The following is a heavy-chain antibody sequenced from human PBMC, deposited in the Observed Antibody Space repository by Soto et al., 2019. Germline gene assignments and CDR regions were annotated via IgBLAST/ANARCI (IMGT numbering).Heavy chain of an antibody. CDR1: GFAFSSYW. Sequence: EVQLVESGGGLVQPGGSLRLTCAASGFAFSSYWMHWVRQAPGKGLVWVSRINSDGGSTIYADSVKGRFTISRDNAKNMVYLQMNSLRAEDTAMYYCARVEYHYDSSGYYSYYCDYWGQGTLVTVSS. V-gene: IGHV3-74*01. CDR2: INSDGGST. CDR3: ARVEYHYDSSGYYSYYCDY. D-gene: IGHD3-22*01. J-gene: IGHJ4*02.